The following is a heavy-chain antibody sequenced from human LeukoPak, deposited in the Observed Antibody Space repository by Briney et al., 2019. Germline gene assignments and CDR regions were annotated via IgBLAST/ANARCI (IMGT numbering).Heavy chain of an antibody. V-gene: IGHV3-9*03. CDR2: ISWNSDSI. Sequence: GGSLRLSCAASGFIFDDYAMHWVRRAPGKGLEWVSGISWNSDSIDYANSVKGRFTISRDNAKNTLYLQMNSLRTEDMALYYCAKGGGGRLIYYYYMDVWGKGTTVTVSS. CDR3: AKGGGGRLIYYYYMDV. CDR1: GFIFDDYA. D-gene: IGHD3-16*01. J-gene: IGHJ6*03.